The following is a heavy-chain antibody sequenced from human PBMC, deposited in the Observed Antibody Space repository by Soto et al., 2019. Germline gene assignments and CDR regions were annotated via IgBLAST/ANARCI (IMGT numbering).Heavy chain of an antibody. V-gene: IGHV4-61*01. D-gene: IGHD7-27*01. CDR2: IPNNGSP. Sequence: QVQLQESGPGRVKPSETLSLTCSVSGGSVRTGSYHWSWIRQPPGKGLEWIGFIPNNGSPDYNPSPKSRVVVSIDRSKHQFSLKVNSVTAADTAVYFCARIGWGGDSWGQGTLVTVSS. CDR1: GGSVRTGSYH. J-gene: IGHJ4*02. CDR3: ARIGWGGDS.